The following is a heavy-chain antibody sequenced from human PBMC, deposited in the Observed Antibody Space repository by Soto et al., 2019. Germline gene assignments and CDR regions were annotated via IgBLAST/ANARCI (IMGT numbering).Heavy chain of an antibody. Sequence: LRLSCAASGFIVSDKYMYWFRQAPGKGLEWVSVVYGDGSAYYSDSLKGKFTISKDISKNTLYLQMNSLRADDTAVYYCAKGEGFCSGGTCFYYGLDVWGQGTTVTVSS. CDR2: VYGDGSA. J-gene: IGHJ6*02. CDR1: GFIVSDKY. V-gene: IGHV3-66*01. D-gene: IGHD2-15*01. CDR3: AKGEGFCSGGTCFYYGLDV.